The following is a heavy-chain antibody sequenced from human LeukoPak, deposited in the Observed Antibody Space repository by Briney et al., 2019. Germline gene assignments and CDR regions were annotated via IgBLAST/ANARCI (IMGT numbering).Heavy chain of an antibody. V-gene: IGHV3-7*01. CDR3: TKSLDY. J-gene: IGHJ4*02. CDR1: GFTFSTSW. Sequence: GGSLRLSCVASGFTFSTSWMDSVRHVPGKGLEWEANIKEDGSETYYVDSAKGRFTISRDNAKKSLYLQMDSLRVEDTAIYYCTKSLDYWGQGTLVTVSS. CDR2: IKEDGSET.